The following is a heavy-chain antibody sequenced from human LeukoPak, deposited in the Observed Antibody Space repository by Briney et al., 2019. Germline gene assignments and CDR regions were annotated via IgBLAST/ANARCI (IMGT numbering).Heavy chain of an antibody. CDR1: GFDFSRYG. D-gene: IGHD6-13*01. J-gene: IGHJ4*02. Sequence: GESLNLSCAASGFDFSRYGMHWVRQAPGKGLEWVAVIWYDGRHEYYGDPVKGRFTISRDNSKNMLYLQMNSLRAEDTAVYFCVRGIYSTNYFDSWGQGTLVTVSS. CDR2: IWYDGRHE. CDR3: VRGIYSTNYFDS. V-gene: IGHV3-33*01.